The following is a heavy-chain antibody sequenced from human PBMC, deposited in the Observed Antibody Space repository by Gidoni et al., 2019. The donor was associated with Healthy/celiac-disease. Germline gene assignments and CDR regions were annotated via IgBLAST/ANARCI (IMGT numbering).Heavy chain of an antibody. CDR3: ERQPYYDALDAFDI. CDR1: GHTFTSYA. V-gene: IGHV1-3*01. J-gene: IGHJ3*02. Sequence: PLQNRAEVNKPGASAKVSCTDSGHTFTSYAMHWVRQAPGQRLEWMGWINAVNGNTKYSQKFQGRVTITRDTSASTAYMELSSLSSEDTAVYYCERQPYYDALDAFDIWGQGTMVTVSS. D-gene: IGHD3-3*01. CDR2: INAVNGNT.